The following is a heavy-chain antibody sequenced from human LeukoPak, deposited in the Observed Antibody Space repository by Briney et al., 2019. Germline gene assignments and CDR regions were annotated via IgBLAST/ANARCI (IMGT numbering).Heavy chain of an antibody. Sequence: ASVKVSCKASGYTFTSYGISWVRQAPGQGLEWMGWISAYNGNTNYVQKLQGRVTMTTDTSTSTAYMELRSLRSDDTAVYYCARDPGDSPTRDIDYWGQGTLVTVSS. D-gene: IGHD6-13*01. V-gene: IGHV1-18*01. CDR2: ISAYNGNT. CDR3: ARDPGDSPTRDIDY. J-gene: IGHJ4*02. CDR1: GYTFTSYG.